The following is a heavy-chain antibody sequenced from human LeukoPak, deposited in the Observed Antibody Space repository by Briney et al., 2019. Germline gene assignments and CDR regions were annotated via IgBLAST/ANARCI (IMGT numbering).Heavy chain of an antibody. Sequence: PSETLSLTCTVSGGSISSYYWSWIRQPPGKGLEWIGEINHSGSTNYNPSLKSRVTISVDTSKNQFSLKLSSVTAADTAVYYCARGARYSSSWYKYFQHWGQGTLVTVSS. J-gene: IGHJ1*01. D-gene: IGHD6-13*01. CDR1: GGSISSYY. CDR3: ARGARYSSSWYKYFQH. V-gene: IGHV4-34*01. CDR2: INHSGST.